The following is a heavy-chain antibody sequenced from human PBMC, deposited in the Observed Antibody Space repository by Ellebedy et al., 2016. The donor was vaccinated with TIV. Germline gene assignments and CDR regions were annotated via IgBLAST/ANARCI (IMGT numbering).Heavy chain of an antibody. CDR2: INEGGGGT. V-gene: IGHV3-23*01. CDR1: GFTFSSSV. J-gene: IGHJ4*02. Sequence: GGSLRLXXAASGFTFSSSVMTWVRQAPGKRLEWVSCINEGGGGTYYADSVKGRFSISRDNSKNTLHLQMNSLRAEDTAVYYCAKGRTAGYWGQGTLVTVSS. CDR3: AKGRTAGY. D-gene: IGHD1-14*01.